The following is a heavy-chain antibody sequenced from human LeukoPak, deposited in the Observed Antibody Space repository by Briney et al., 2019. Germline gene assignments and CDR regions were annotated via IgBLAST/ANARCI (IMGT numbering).Heavy chain of an antibody. CDR2: ISSSGVTI. Sequence: GGSLRLSCAASGFTFSSYEMNWVRQAPGKGREWVSYISSSGVTIYYADSVEGRFTIYRDNAKNSLYLQMNSLRVEDTAVYYCARDGPSEVAGPRAFDIWGQGTKVTVSS. V-gene: IGHV3-48*03. J-gene: IGHJ3*02. D-gene: IGHD2-15*01. CDR1: GFTFSSYE. CDR3: ARDGPSEVAGPRAFDI.